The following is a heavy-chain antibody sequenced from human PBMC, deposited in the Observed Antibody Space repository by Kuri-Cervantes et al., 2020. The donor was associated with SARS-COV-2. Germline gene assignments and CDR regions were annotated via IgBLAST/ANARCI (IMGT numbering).Heavy chain of an antibody. V-gene: IGHV3-74*01. D-gene: IGHD3-16*02. CDR3: ARGSRYDYVWGSYRYTASWYFDL. J-gene: IGHJ2*01. Sequence: GESLKISCAASGFTFSNAWMSWVRQAPGKGLVWVSRINSDGSSTSYADSVKGRFTISRDNAKNTLYLQMNSLRAEDTAVYYCARGSRYDYVWGSYRYTASWYFDLWGRGTLVTVSS. CDR2: INSDGSST. CDR1: GFTFSNAW.